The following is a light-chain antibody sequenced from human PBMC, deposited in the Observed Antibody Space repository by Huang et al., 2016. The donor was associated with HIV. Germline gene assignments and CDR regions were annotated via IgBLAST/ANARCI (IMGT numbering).Light chain of an antibody. J-gene: IGKJ1*01. V-gene: IGKV1-27*01. CDR3: QKYNSALRT. CDR1: QGISNY. CDR2: AAS. Sequence: DIQMTPSPSSLSASVGDRVTITCRASQGISNYLAWYQQKPGKVPKLLISAASTLQSGVPSRLIGSGSGTDFTLTISSLQPEDVATYYCQKYNSALRTFGQGTKVEIK.